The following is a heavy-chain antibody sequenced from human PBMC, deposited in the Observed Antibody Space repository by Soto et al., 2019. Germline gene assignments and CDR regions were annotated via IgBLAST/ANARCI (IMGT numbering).Heavy chain of an antibody. CDR2: MNPNSGNT. CDR3: ARVPRGSGSYYQQNWFDP. J-gene: IGHJ5*02. Sequence: ASVKVSCKASGYTFTSYDINWVRQATGQGLEWMGWMNPNSGNTGYAQKFQGRVTMTRNTSISTAYMELSSLRSEDTAVYYCARVPRGSGSYYQQNWFDPWGQGTLVTVSS. D-gene: IGHD3-10*01. CDR1: GYTFTSYD. V-gene: IGHV1-8*01.